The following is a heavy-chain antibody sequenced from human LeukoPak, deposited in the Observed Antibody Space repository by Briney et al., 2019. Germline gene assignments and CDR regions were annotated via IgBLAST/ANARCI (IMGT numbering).Heavy chain of an antibody. V-gene: IGHV4-34*01. CDR2: INHSGST. CDR3: ASGLRYFDLYY. D-gene: IGHD3-9*01. J-gene: IGHJ4*02. CDR1: GGSFSGYY. Sequence: SEALSLTCAVYGGSFSGYYWSWIRQPPGKGLEWIGEINHSGSTNYNPSLKSRVTISVDTSKNQFSLKLSSVTAADTAVYYCASGLRYFDLYYWGQGTLVTVSS.